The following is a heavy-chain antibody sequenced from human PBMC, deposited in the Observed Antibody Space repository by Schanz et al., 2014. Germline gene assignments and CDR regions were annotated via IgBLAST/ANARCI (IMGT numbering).Heavy chain of an antibody. D-gene: IGHD2-21*01. CDR3: ARDESRDGYNLAFDV. CDR2: LYINAGST. Sequence: EVQLVESGGGLIQPGGSLRLSCAVSGFSVSTNYMSWARQAPGKGLEWISSLYINAGSTRYADSVKGRFFISRDSSKNTLFLQMNSLRADDTAIYFCARDESRDGYNLAFDVWGQGTLVTVSS. J-gene: IGHJ3*01. V-gene: IGHV3-53*01. CDR1: GFSVSTNY.